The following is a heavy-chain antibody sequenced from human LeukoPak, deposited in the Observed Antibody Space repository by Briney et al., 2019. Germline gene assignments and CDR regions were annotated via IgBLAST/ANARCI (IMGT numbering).Heavy chain of an antibody. V-gene: IGHV4-34*01. CDR2: INHSGST. J-gene: IGHJ4*02. D-gene: IGHD3-10*01. Sequence: SETLSLTCAVYGGSFSGYYWSWIRQPPEKGLEWIGEINHSGSTNYNPSLKSRVTISVDTSKNQFSLKLSSVTAADTAVYYCARRRYYGSGPLMNWGQGTLVTVSS. CDR1: GGSFSGYY. CDR3: ARRRYYGSGPLMN.